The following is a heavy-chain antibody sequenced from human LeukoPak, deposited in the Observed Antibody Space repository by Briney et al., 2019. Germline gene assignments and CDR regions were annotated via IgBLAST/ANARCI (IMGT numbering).Heavy chain of an antibody. CDR1: GYTFTGYY. CDR2: INPNSGGT. V-gene: IGHV1-2*02. J-gene: IGHJ4*02. D-gene: IGHD6-19*01. CDR3: AREYSSGWEVFDY. Sequence: ASVKVSCKASGYTFTGYYMHWVRQAPGQGLEWMGWINPNSGGTNYAQKFQGRVTMTRDTSTSTAYMELSRLRSDDTAVYYCAREYSSGWEVFDYWGQGTLVTVSS.